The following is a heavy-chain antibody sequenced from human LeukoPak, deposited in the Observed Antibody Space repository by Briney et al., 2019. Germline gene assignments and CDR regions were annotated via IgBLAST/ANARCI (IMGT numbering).Heavy chain of an antibody. Sequence: GGSLRLSCAASGFTFSSYAMHWVRQAPGKGLEWVAVISYDGSNKYYADSVKGRFTISRDNSKNTLNLQMNSLRAEDTAVYYCAKGPAVAAPFDYWGQGTLVTVSS. D-gene: IGHD6-19*01. V-gene: IGHV3-30-3*01. CDR1: GFTFSSYA. CDR3: AKGPAVAAPFDY. CDR2: ISYDGSNK. J-gene: IGHJ4*02.